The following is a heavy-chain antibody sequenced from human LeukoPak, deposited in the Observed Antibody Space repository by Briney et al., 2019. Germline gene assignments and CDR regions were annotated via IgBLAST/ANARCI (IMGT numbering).Heavy chain of an antibody. Sequence: GASVKVSYKASGGTVSSYAISWVRQAPGQGLEWMGGIIPIFGTANYAQKFQGRVTITADESTSTAYMELSSLRSEDTAVYYCARAHPVVPAATYYYYYMDVWGKGTTVTVSS. CDR1: GGTVSSYA. J-gene: IGHJ6*03. CDR3: ARAHPVVPAATYYYYYMDV. V-gene: IGHV1-69*01. D-gene: IGHD2-2*01. CDR2: IIPIFGTA.